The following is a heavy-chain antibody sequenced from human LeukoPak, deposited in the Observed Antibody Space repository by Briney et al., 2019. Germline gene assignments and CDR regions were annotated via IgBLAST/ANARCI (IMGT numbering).Heavy chain of an antibody. D-gene: IGHD2-2*01. J-gene: IGHJ4*02. Sequence: ASVKVSCKASGYTFTRYYMHWVRQAPGQGDEWMGWINPNSGGTNYVQKFQGRVTINRDTSISTAYMELSRLRSDDTAVYYCATVVVVGTIDYWGQGTLVTVSS. CDR3: ATVVVVGTIDY. CDR2: INPNSGGT. CDR1: GYTFTRYY. V-gene: IGHV1-2*02.